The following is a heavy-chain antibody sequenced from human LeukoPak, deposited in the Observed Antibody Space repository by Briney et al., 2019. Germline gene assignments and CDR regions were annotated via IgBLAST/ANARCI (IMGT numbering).Heavy chain of an antibody. J-gene: IGHJ6*03. D-gene: IGHD2-2*01. CDR3: GRAGPVTKDHFMDV. Sequence: PGGSLRLSCAVSGFTFTNDWMSWALQSPREGLQWGANIYLDGSRAYYVESVKGRFTISRDNAKNSLFLQMNSLSAEDTAVYYCGRAGPVTKDHFMDVWGKGTTVTVSS. CDR1: GFTFTNDW. V-gene: IGHV3-7*01. CDR2: IYLDGSRA.